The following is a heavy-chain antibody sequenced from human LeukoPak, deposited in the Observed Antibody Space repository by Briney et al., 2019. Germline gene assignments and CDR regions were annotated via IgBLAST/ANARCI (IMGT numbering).Heavy chain of an antibody. D-gene: IGHD4-17*01. J-gene: IGHJ2*01. CDR2: TYYRSKWYN. CDR1: GDSVSSNSAA. V-gene: IGHV6-1*01. Sequence: LSLTCXISGDSVSSNSAAWNWIRQSPSRGLEWLGRTYYRSKWYNDYAVSVKSQITINPDTSKNQFSLQLSSVTPEDTAVYYCARDPIRYWYFDLWGRGTLVTVSS. CDR3: ARDPIRYWYFDL.